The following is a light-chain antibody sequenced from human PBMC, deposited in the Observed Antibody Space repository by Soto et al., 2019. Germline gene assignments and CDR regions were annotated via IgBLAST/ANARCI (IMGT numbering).Light chain of an antibody. Sequence: QSALTQPPSASGSPGQSVTISCSGTNNDIGVYNFVSWYQQHPGKVPRLIIYEGVQRPSGVPGRFSGSKSGNTASLTVSGLQAEDEADYFCKSYAGGRTYVFVSGTKLTVL. CDR2: EGV. V-gene: IGLV2-8*01. J-gene: IGLJ1*01. CDR3: KSYAGGRTYV. CDR1: NNDIGVYNF.